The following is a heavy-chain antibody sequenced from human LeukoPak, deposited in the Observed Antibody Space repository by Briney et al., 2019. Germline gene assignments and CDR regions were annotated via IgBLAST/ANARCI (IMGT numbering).Heavy chain of an antibody. CDR3: ARGGTYYYGSGSFDY. V-gene: IGHV3-30-3*01. D-gene: IGHD3-10*01. CDR2: ISYDGSNK. CDR1: GFTFSSYA. Sequence: PGGSLRLSCAASGFTFSSYAMHWVRQAPGKGLEWVAVISYDGSNKYYADSVKGRFTISRDNAKNSLYLQMNSLRAEDTAVYYCARGGTYYYGSGSFDYWGQGTLVTVSS. J-gene: IGHJ4*02.